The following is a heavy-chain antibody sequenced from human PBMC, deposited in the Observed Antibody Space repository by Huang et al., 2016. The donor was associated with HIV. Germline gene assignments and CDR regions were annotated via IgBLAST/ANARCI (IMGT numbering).Heavy chain of an antibody. CDR3: ARVDLLLGKYGDYEENAFDI. Sequence: QVQLQESGPGLVKPSETLSLTCTVSGGSVSSGSDYWSWIRQPPGKGLEWIGYIYYSGSTNYNPVLKSRVTISVDTYKNQFSLKLSSVTAAETAVYYCARVDLLLGKYGDYEENAFDIWGQGTMVTVSS. J-gene: IGHJ3*02. CDR1: GGSVSSGSDY. CDR2: IYYSGST. V-gene: IGHV4-61*01. D-gene: IGHD4-17*01.